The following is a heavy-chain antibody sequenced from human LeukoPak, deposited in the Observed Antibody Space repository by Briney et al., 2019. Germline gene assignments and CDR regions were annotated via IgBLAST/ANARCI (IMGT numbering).Heavy chain of an antibody. D-gene: IGHD3-22*01. CDR3: ARDAYYYDSSGYYYEYYFDY. J-gene: IGHJ4*02. V-gene: IGHV1-2*02. CDR2: INPNSGGT. CDR1: GYTFTGYY. Sequence: ASVKVSCKASGYTFTGYYMHWVRQAPGQGLEWMGWINPNSGGTNYAQKFQGRVTMTRDTSISTAYMELSRLRSDDTAVYYCARDAYYYDSSGYYYEYYFDYWGQGTLVTVSS.